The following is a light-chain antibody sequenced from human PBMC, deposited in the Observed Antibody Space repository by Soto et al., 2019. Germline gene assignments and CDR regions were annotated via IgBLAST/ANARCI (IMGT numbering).Light chain of an antibody. V-gene: IGLV1-40*01. J-gene: IGLJ1*01. CDR3: QSYDSSLRGDV. Sequence: QSVLTQPPSVSEAPGQRVTISCTGRSSNIGAGYEAHWYQQVPGTAPKLLIYENNNRPSAVPDRFSGSESGTSASLAITGLQAEDEAEYYCQSYDSSLRGDVFGTGTKVTVL. CDR1: SSNIGAGYE. CDR2: ENN.